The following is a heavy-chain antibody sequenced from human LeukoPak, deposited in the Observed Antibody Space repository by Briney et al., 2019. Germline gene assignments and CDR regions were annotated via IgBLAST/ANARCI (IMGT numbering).Heavy chain of an antibody. Sequence: GASVKVSCKAPGYTFTSYYMHWVRQAPGQGLEWMGIINPSGGSTSYAQKFQGRVTMTRDTSTSTIYMELSSLRSEDTAVYYCARDDIGYSSSSGFLIDPWGQGTLVTVSS. CDR3: ARDDIGYSSSSGFLIDP. CDR1: GYTFTSYY. CDR2: INPSGGST. V-gene: IGHV1-46*01. J-gene: IGHJ5*02. D-gene: IGHD6-6*01.